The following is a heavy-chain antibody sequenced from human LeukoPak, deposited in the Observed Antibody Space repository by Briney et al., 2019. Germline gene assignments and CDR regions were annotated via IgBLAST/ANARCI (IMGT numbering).Heavy chain of an antibody. D-gene: IGHD3-3*01. CDR1: GFTFSDYY. V-gene: IGHV3-7*01. Sequence: GGSLRLSCAASGFTFSDYYMSWIRQAPGKGLEWVANIKQDGSEKYYLDSVKGRFTISRDNAKNSLYLQMNSLRAEDTAMYYCASPEWLPDSIDIWGQGTMVTVSS. CDR2: IKQDGSEK. CDR3: ASPEWLPDSIDI. J-gene: IGHJ3*02.